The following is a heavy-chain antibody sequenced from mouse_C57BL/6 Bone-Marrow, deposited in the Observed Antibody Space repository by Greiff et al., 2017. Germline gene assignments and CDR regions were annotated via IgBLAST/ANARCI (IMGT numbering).Heavy chain of an antibody. Sequence: LQQPGAELVRPGSSVKLSCKASGYTFTSYWMHWVQQRPIQGLEWIGNIDPSDSETQYNPKFKDKATLTVDKSSSTAYMQLSSLTSEDSAVYYCARSPGNYEAWFAYWGQGTLVTVSA. CDR1: GYTFTSYW. D-gene: IGHD2-1*01. V-gene: IGHV1-52*01. J-gene: IGHJ3*01. CDR2: IDPSDSET. CDR3: ARSPGNYEAWFAY.